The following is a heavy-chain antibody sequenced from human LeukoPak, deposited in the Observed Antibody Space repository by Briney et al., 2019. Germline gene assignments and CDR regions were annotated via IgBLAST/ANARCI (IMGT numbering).Heavy chain of an antibody. CDR3: AREGSYYAFDI. CDR1: GFTFSSYS. Sequence: GGSLRLSCAASGFTFSSYSMNWVRQAPGKGLEWVSSISSSSSYVYYADSVKGRFTISRDNAKNSLYLQMNSLRAEDTAVYYCAREGSYYAFDIWGQGTMVTVSS. J-gene: IGHJ3*02. CDR2: ISSSSSYV. V-gene: IGHV3-21*01. D-gene: IGHD1-26*01.